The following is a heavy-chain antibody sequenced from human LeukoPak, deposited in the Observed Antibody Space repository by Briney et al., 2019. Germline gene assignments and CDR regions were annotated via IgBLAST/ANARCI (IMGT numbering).Heavy chain of an antibody. CDR3: ARAPATYYYDSSVGNWFDP. V-gene: IGHV1-18*01. CDR2: ISAYNGNT. CDR1: GYTFTSYG. Sequence: ASVKVSCKASGYTFTSYGISWVRQAPGQGLEWMGWISAYNGNTNYAQKLQGRVTMTTGTSTSTAYMELRSLRSDDTAVYYCARAPATYYYDSSVGNWFDPWGQGTLVTVSS. D-gene: IGHD3-22*01. J-gene: IGHJ5*02.